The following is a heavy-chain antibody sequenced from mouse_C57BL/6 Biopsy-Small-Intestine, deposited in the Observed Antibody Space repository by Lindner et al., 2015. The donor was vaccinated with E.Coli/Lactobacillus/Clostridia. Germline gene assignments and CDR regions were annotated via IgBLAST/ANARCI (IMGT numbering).Heavy chain of an antibody. V-gene: IGHV1-81*01. Sequence: VQLQESGAELARPGASVKLSCKAPGYTFTSYGISWVKQRTGQGLEWIGEIYPRSGNTYYNEKFKGKATLTADKSSSTAYMELRSLTSEDSAVYFCARGHDGYYGYFDYWGQGTTLTVSS. CDR2: IYPRSGNT. D-gene: IGHD2-3*01. CDR3: ARGHDGYYGYFDY. J-gene: IGHJ2*01. CDR1: GYTFTSYG.